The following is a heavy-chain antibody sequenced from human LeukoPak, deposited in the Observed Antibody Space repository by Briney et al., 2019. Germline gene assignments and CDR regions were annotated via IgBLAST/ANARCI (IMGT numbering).Heavy chain of an antibody. CDR2: ISGSGGST. V-gene: IGHV3-23*01. CDR3: AKDDDMVRGSIPWDY. CDR1: GFTFSSYG. D-gene: IGHD3-10*01. J-gene: IGHJ4*02. Sequence: PGGSLRLSCAASGFTFSSYGMSWVRQAPGKGLEWVSAISGSGGSTYYADSVKGRFTISRDNSKNTLYLQMNSLRAEDTAVYYCAKDDDMVRGSIPWDYWGQGTLVTVSS.